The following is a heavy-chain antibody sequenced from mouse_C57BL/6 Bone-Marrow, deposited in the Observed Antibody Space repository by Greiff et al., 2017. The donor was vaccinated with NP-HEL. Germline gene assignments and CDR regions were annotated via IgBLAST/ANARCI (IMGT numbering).Heavy chain of an antibody. CDR2: IHPNSGST. V-gene: IGHV1-64*01. D-gene: IGHD2-4*01. J-gene: IGHJ3*01. CDR3: ARSHDYSGVAY. CDR1: GYTFTSYW. Sequence: QVHVQQPGAELVKPGASVKLSCKASGYTFTSYWMHWVKQRPGQGLEWIGMIHPNSGSTNYNEKFKSKATLTVDKSSSTAYMHLRSLTSEDSAVYYCARSHDYSGVAYWGQGILVTVA.